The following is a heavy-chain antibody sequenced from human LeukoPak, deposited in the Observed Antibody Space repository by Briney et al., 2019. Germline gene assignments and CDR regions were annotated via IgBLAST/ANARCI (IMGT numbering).Heavy chain of an antibody. CDR2: INPNSGGT. J-gene: IGHJ6*02. D-gene: IGHD2-2*01. CDR3: AREQPADNYYGMDV. V-gene: IGHV1-2*06. Sequence: GASVTVSFKASGYTFTGYYMHWVRQAPGQGLEWMGRINPNSGGTNYAQKFQGRVTMTRDTSISTAYMELSSLRSDDTAVYYCAREQPADNYYGMDVWGQGTTVTVSS. CDR1: GYTFTGYY.